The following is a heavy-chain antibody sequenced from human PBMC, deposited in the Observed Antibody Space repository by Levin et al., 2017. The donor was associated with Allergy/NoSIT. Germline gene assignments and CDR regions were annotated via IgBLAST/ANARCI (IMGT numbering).Heavy chain of an antibody. CDR3: AREMAGTAAVTFEI. CDR2: ISPYNGNT. CDR1: GYTFTFYG. J-gene: IGHJ3*02. D-gene: IGHD2-8*01. V-gene: IGHV1-18*01. Sequence: PAASVKVSCKASGYTFTFYGISWVRQAPGQGLEWMGWISPYNGNTNYAQKLQGRVTMTTDTSTSTAYMELTSLRSDDTAVYYCAREMAGTAAVTFEIWGQGTMVTVSS.